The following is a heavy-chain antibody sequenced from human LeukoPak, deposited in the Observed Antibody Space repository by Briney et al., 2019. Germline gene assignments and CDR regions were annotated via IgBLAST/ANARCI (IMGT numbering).Heavy chain of an antibody. Sequence: GGSLRLSCAASGFTFSNFAMTWVRQAPGKGLEWVSGISGSGGSTDYADSVKGRFAISRDNSKNTLYLQMNSLRVEDTAVYYCAKGRDYYYDSSGFSDYWGQGTLVTVSS. CDR1: GFTFSNFA. CDR3: AKGRDYYYDSSGFSDY. CDR2: ISGSGGST. V-gene: IGHV3-23*01. D-gene: IGHD3-22*01. J-gene: IGHJ4*02.